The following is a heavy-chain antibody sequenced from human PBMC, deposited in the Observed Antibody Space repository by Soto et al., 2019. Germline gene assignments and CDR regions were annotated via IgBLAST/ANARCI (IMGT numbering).Heavy chain of an antibody. V-gene: IGHV3-11*06. CDR1: GFTFSDYY. CDR2: ISSSSSYT. Sequence: SGGSLRLSCAASGFTFSDYYMSWIRQAPGKGLEWVSYISSSSSYTNYADSVKGRFTISRDNAKNSLYLQMNSLRAEDTAVYYCARDSDDSSGIDSYYYYGMDVWGQGTTVTVSS. CDR3: ARDSDDSSGIDSYYYYGMDV. J-gene: IGHJ6*02. D-gene: IGHD3-22*01.